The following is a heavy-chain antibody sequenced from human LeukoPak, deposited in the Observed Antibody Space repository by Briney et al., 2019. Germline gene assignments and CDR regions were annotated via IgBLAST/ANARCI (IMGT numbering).Heavy chain of an antibody. D-gene: IGHD3-22*01. Sequence: SQTLSLTCTVSGGSISSGSYYWSWIRQPAGRGLEWIGRIYTSGSTNYNPSLKSRVTISVDTSKNQFSLKLSSVTAADTAVYYCARVTTGGYYNCWGQGTLVTVSS. CDR3: ARVTTGGYYNC. V-gene: IGHV4-61*02. CDR1: GGSISSGSYY. CDR2: IYTSGST. J-gene: IGHJ4*02.